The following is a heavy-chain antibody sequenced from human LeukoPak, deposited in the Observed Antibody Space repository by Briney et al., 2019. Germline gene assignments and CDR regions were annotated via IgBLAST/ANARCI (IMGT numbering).Heavy chain of an antibody. CDR3: ARVSGSYRDAFDI. CDR1: GFTFSSYS. J-gene: IGHJ3*02. Sequence: PGGSLRLSCAASGFTFSSYSMSWIRQAPGKGLEWVSYISSSSSYTNYADSVKGRFTISRDNAKNLLYLQMNSLRAEDTAVYYCARVSGSYRDAFDIWGQGTMVTVSS. V-gene: IGHV3-11*05. CDR2: ISSSSSYT. D-gene: IGHD1-26*01.